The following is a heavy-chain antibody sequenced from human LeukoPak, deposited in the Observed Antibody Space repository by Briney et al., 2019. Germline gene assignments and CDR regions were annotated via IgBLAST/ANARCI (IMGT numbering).Heavy chain of an antibody. D-gene: IGHD3-10*01. CDR2: IYYSGST. J-gene: IGHJ2*01. CDR3: ARFAAPPCPRYFDL. V-gene: IGHV4-39*01. Sequence: NPSETLCLTCTVSGVSISSSSDDWGWIRPPPGKGREWSVSIYYSGSTYYHPSRKSRVTISVDTRKKQFSLKLSSVTAADTAVYYCARFAAPPCPRYFDLWGRGTLVTVSS. CDR1: GVSISSSSDD.